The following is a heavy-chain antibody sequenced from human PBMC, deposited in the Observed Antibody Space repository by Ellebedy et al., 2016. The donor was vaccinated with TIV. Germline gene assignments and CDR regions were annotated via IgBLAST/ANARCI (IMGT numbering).Heavy chain of an antibody. CDR3: STSLMGNYYDY. D-gene: IGHD2-8*01. J-gene: IGHJ4*02. V-gene: IGHV3-15*07. Sequence: GESLKISCVASGFTFTNAWMNWVRQAPGKGLEWVGRIKTKTDGGTTVYAAPVKDRFTISRDDSKSTLYLQMNSLKTEDTAVYFCSTSLMGNYYDYWGQGTLVTVSS. CDR2: IKTKTDGGTT. CDR1: GFTFTNAW.